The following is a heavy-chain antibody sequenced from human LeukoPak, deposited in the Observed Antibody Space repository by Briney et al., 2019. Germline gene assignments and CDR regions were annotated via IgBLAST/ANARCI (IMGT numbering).Heavy chain of an antibody. Sequence: PSETLSLTCAVYGVSFSGYYWSWIRQPPGKGLEWIGEINHSGSTNYNPSLKSRVTISVDTSKNQFSLKLCSVTAADTAVYYCASEGSYYDFWSGYGTYGMDVWGQGTTVTVSS. CDR2: INHSGST. CDR1: GVSFSGYY. V-gene: IGHV4-34*01. D-gene: IGHD3-3*01. J-gene: IGHJ6*02. CDR3: ASEGSYYDFWSGYGTYGMDV.